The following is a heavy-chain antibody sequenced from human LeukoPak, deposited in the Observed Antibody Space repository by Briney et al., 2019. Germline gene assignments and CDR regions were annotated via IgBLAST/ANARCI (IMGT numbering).Heavy chain of an antibody. Sequence: SETLSLTCTVSGGSISSYYWSWIRQPPGKGLEWIGYIYYSGSTNYNPSLKSRVTISVDTSKNQFSLKLSSVTAADTAVYYCARDRRDHYDSSGYSYYYGMDVWGQGTTVTVSS. CDR3: ARDRRDHYDSSGYSYYYGMDV. D-gene: IGHD3-22*01. V-gene: IGHV4-59*01. J-gene: IGHJ6*02. CDR1: GGSISSYY. CDR2: IYYSGST.